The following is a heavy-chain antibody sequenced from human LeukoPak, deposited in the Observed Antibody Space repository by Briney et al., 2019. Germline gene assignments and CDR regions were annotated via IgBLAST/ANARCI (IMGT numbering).Heavy chain of an antibody. CDR2: INSDGSST. V-gene: IGHV3-74*01. CDR3: AREGGYYYYYMDV. J-gene: IGHJ6*03. D-gene: IGHD1-26*01. Sequence: TGGSLRLSCAASGFTFSSYWMHWVRQAPGKGLVWVSRINSDGSSTSYADSVEGRFTISRDNAKNTLYLQMNSLRAEDTAVYYCAREGGYYYYYMDVWGKGTTVTVSS. CDR1: GFTFSSYW.